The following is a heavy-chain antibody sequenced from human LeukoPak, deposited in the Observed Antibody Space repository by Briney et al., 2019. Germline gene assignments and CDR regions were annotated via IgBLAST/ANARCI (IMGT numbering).Heavy chain of an antibody. J-gene: IGHJ3*02. CDR1: GFTFSSYA. V-gene: IGHV3-23*01. D-gene: IGHD6-13*01. CDR2: ISGSGGST. CDR3: AKDLFWYSSSGSAFDI. Sequence: GGSLRLSCAASGFTFSSYAMSWVRQAPGKGLEWVSAISGSGGSTYYADSVKGRFTISRDNSKNTLYLQMNSLRAEDTAVYYCAKDLFWYSSSGSAFDIWGQGTMVTVSS.